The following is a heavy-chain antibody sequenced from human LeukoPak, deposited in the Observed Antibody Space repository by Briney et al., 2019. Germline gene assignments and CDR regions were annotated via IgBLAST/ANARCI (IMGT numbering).Heavy chain of an antibody. J-gene: IGHJ4*02. CDR1: GFTLSSYA. D-gene: IGHD2-21*01. CDR2: ISVSGNT. CDR3: AKAPVTTCSGAYCYPFDY. V-gene: IGHV3-23*01. Sequence: GGSLRLSCAASGFTLSSYAMSWVRQAPGKGLEWVSAISVSGNTYHADSVKGRFTTSRDSSKNTLYLQMNRLRAEDAAVYYCAKAPVTTCSGAYCYPFDYWGQGTLVTASS.